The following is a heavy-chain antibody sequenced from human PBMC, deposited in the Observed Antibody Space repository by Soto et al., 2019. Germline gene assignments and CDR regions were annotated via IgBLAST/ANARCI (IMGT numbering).Heavy chain of an antibody. J-gene: IGHJ4*02. Sequence: SETLFLTCTVSGGSISDYYWSWIRQPPGKGLEWIGYIYYSGSTNYNPSLKSRLTISVDTSKNQFSLKLSSVTAADTAVYYCARDLFYSSRGHFGVWGQGTLVTVSS. CDR2: IYYSGST. V-gene: IGHV4-59*01. CDR3: ARDLFYSSRGHFGV. CDR1: GGSISDYY. D-gene: IGHD6-13*01.